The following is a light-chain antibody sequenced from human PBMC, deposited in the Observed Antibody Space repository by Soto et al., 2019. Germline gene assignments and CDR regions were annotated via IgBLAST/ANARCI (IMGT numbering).Light chain of an antibody. CDR2: QVT. J-gene: IGLJ1*01. V-gene: IGLV2-14*01. CDR1: SGDIGSYNR. CDR3: TSYSSSDIFYV. Sequence: QSVLTQPASVSGSPGQSITISCTGTSGDIGSYNRVSWYQQHPGKAPKLLIYQVTNRPSRVSNRFSGSKSGNTASLTISGLQADDEADYYCTSYSSSDIFYVFGTGTKVTVL.